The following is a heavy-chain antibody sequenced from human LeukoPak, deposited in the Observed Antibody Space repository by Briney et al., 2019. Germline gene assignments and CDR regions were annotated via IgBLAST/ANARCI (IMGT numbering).Heavy chain of an antibody. CDR1: GFTFSNYD. V-gene: IGHV3-23*01. CDR3: AKDGGVWFGESNDY. D-gene: IGHD3-10*01. CDR2: ISGSGGST. J-gene: IGHJ4*02. Sequence: QPGGSLRLSCAASGFTFSNYDMSWVRQAPGKGLEWVSAISGSGGSTYYADSVKGRFTISRDNFKNTLYLQMNSLRADDTAVYYCAKDGGVWFGESNDYWGQGTLVTVSS.